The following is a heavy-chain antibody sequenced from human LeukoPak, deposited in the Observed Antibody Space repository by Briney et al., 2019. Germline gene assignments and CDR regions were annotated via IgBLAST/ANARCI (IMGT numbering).Heavy chain of an antibody. CDR1: GGSINNTSYY. Sequence: SETLSLTCTVSGGSINNTSYYWGWIRQPPGKGLEWIGSIYYSGSTYYNPSLKSRVTILVDTSKNHFSLKLSSVTAADTAVYYCARATYYYDSSGYLFDYWGQGTLVTVSS. J-gene: IGHJ4*02. CDR3: ARATYYYDSSGYLFDY. D-gene: IGHD3-22*01. CDR2: IYYSGST. V-gene: IGHV4-39*07.